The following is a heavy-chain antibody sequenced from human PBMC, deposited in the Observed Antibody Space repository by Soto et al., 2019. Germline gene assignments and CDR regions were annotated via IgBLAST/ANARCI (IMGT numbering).Heavy chain of an antibody. V-gene: IGHV3-23*01. Sequence: EVQLLESGGGLVQPGGSLRLSCAASGFTFSSYAMSWVRQAPGKGLEWVSAISGSGGSTYYADSVKGRFTISRDNSKNTLYLQLNSLRAEDTAVYYCASHGYGSGWWKFDPWGQGTLVTVSS. CDR2: ISGSGGST. CDR3: ASHGYGSGWWKFDP. J-gene: IGHJ5*02. CDR1: GFTFSSYA. D-gene: IGHD6-19*01.